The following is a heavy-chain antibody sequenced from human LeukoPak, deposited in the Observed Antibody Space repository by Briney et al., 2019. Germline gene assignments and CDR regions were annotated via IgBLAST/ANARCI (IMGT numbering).Heavy chain of an antibody. J-gene: IGHJ4*02. D-gene: IGHD6-6*01. CDR1: GGSFSAYY. CDR3: VPTEPEVAARGADYFDC. Sequence: SETLSLTCTVSGGSFSAYYWSWIRQPPGKGLEWIGEINHSGSTNYNPSLESRVTISVDTSKNQFSLKLSPLTAADTAVYYCVPTEPEVAARGADYFDCWGQGTLVTVSS. CDR2: INHSGST. V-gene: IGHV4-34*01.